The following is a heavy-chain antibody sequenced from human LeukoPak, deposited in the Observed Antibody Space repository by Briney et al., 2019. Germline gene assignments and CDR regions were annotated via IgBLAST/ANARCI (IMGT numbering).Heavy chain of an antibody. CDR1: GGSISSSSYY. Sequence: PSETLSLTCTVSGGSISSSSYYWGWIRQPPGKGLEWIGSIYYSGSTYYNPSLKSRVTISVDTSKNQFSLKLSSVAAADTAVYYCARVSGGDCYFGYWGQGTLVTVSS. D-gene: IGHD2-21*02. V-gene: IGHV4-39*07. J-gene: IGHJ4*02. CDR2: IYYSGST. CDR3: ARVSGGDCYFGY.